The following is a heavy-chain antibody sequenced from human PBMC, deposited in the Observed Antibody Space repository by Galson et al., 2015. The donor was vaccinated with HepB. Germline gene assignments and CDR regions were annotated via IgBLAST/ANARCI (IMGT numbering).Heavy chain of an antibody. J-gene: IGHJ4*02. Sequence: SVKVSCKASGGTFSSYAISWVRQAPGQGLEWMGRIIPILGIANYAQKFQGRVTITADKSTSTAYMELSSLRSEDTAAYYCAREETGSGSYYGVDYWGQGTLVTVSS. V-gene: IGHV1-69*04. CDR2: IIPILGIA. D-gene: IGHD1-26*01. CDR1: GGTFSSYA. CDR3: AREETGSGSYYGVDY.